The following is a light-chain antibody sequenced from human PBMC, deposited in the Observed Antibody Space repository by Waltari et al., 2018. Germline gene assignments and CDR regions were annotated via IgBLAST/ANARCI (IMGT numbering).Light chain of an antibody. CDR2: WAS. Sequence: DIVMTQSPDSLAVSLGERATVNCKSSTSVFYRSDNKNYLAWYQQKPGQPPKLLIYWASTRESGVPDRFSGSGSETDFTLTISSLQAEDVAVYYCQQYYSAPFNFGQGTKLEIK. J-gene: IGKJ2*01. CDR1: TSVFYRSDNKNY. V-gene: IGKV4-1*01. CDR3: QQYYSAPFN.